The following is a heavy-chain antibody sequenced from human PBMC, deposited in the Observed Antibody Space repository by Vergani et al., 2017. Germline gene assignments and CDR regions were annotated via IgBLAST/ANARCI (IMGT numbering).Heavy chain of an antibody. V-gene: IGHV1-69*02. CDR3: ASLKATTSQNFDY. J-gene: IGHJ4*02. CDR1: GGTFSSYT. D-gene: IGHD5-12*01. Sequence: QVQLVQSGAEVKKPGSSVKVSCKASGGTFSSYTISWVRQAPGQGLEWMGRIIPILGIANYAQKVQGRVTITADKSTSTAYMELSSLRSEDTAVYYCASLKATTSQNFDYWGQGTLVTVSS. CDR2: IIPILGIA.